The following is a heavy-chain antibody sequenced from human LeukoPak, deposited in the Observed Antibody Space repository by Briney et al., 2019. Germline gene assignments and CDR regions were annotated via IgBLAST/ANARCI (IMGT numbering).Heavy chain of an antibody. D-gene: IGHD2-15*01. CDR2: IWYDGSNK. J-gene: IGHJ6*02. CDR3: ARPSCSGTDCYSQYYYYGMDV. Sequence: GGSLRLSCAASGFTFSLYGIHWVRQAPGKGLEWVAIIWYDGSNKYYADSVKGRFTISRDNSKNTLYLQMNSLRAEDTAVYYCARPSCSGTDCYSQYYYYGMDVGGQGTTVTVSS. V-gene: IGHV3-33*08. CDR1: GFTFSLYG.